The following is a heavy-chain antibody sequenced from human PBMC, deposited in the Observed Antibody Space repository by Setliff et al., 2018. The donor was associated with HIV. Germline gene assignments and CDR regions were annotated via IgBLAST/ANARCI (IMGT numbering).Heavy chain of an antibody. D-gene: IGHD3-16*02. CDR3: ATHRGDDYVWGSYRYLQIDY. CDR1: GYSFSNYA. J-gene: IGHJ4*02. Sequence: ASVKVSCKASGYSFSNYAIHWVRQAPGQGLEWMGWINGGNAITKFSQKFQGRVTFTRDTSASTAYMELSSLRSEDSAVYYCATHRGDDYVWGSYRYLQIDYWGQGTLVTVSS. CDR2: INGGNAIT. V-gene: IGHV1-3*01.